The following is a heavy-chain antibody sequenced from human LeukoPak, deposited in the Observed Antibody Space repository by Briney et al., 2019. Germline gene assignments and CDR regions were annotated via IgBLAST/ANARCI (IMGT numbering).Heavy chain of an antibody. V-gene: IGHV1-69*04. CDR2: IIPILGIA. CDR1: GGTFSSYA. J-gene: IGHJ5*02. CDR3: ARGVYCSSTSCYPNWFDP. Sequence: ASVKVSCRASGGTFSSYAISWVRQAPGQGREWMGRIIPILGIANYAQKSQGRVTITADKSTSTAYMELSSLRSEDTAVYYCARGVYCSSTSCYPNWFDPWGQGTLVTVSS. D-gene: IGHD2-2*01.